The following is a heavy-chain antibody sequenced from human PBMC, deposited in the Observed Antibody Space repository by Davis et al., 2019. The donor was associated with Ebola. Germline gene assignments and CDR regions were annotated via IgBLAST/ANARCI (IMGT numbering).Heavy chain of an antibody. Sequence: GESLKISCAASGFTFHNYGMHWVRQAPGKGLEWVAVISHDGSKKYHADSVKGRFTISRDNSKNTLYLQMNSLRAEDTAVYYCAKGDVVNPWGQGTLVTVSS. J-gene: IGHJ5*02. CDR2: ISHDGSKK. D-gene: IGHD2-21*01. CDR3: AKGDVVNP. V-gene: IGHV3-30*18. CDR1: GFTFHNYG.